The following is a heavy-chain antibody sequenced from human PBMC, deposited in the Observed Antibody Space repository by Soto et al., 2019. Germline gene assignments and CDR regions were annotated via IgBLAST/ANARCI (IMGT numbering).Heavy chain of an antibody. CDR1: GFTFRTYS. V-gene: IGHV3-21*01. CDR3: AGGSCTNGGCPFDY. Sequence: GGSLRLSCTASGFTFRTYSMSWIRQAPGKGLEWVSSISSGGSNTYYADSVKGRFTDARDNAENSLYLQMDSLRADDTSVYFCAGGSCTNGGCPFDYWGRGTLVTVSS. CDR2: ISSGGSNT. J-gene: IGHJ4*02. D-gene: IGHD2-8*01.